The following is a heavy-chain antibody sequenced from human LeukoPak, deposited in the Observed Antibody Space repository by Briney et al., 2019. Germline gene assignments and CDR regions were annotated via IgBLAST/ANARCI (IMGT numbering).Heavy chain of an antibody. V-gene: IGHV3-33*01. J-gene: IGHJ6*02. Sequence: PGRSLRLSCAASGFSFSSCGMHWVRQAPGKGLEWVAVIWSDGSTKYYADSVKGRFTISRDNSRNTLYMQMNSLRAEDTAVYYCAREGNYYDMDVWGQGTTVIVSS. CDR1: GFSFSSCG. CDR2: IWSDGSTK. CDR3: AREGNYYDMDV.